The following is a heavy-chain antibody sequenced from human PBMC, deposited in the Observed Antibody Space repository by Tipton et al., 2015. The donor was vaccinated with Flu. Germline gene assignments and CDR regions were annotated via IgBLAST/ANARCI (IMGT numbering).Heavy chain of an antibody. V-gene: IGHV3-53*01. Sequence: VQLVQSGGGLIQPGGSLRRSCASSGFTVSNNYMSWVRQAPGKGLEWVSLIYSGGSTYYADSVKGRFTISRDNSKDTLYLQMNSLRVEGTAVYYCARVMTSVTTYPMDVWGQGTTVTVSS. D-gene: IGHD4-17*01. CDR2: IYSGGST. CDR1: GFTVSNNY. J-gene: IGHJ6*02. CDR3: ARVMTSVTTYPMDV.